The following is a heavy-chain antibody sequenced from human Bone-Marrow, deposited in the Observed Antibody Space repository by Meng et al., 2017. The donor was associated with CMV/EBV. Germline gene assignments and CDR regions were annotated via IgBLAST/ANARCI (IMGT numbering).Heavy chain of an antibody. CDR3: ASSSSSWFFDY. J-gene: IGHJ4*02. D-gene: IGHD6-13*01. CDR1: GFTFSSYA. V-gene: IGHV3-30*14. Sequence: GESLKISCAASGFTFSSYAMHWVRQAPGKGLEWVAVISYDGSNKYYADSVKGRFTISRDNSKNTLYLQMNSLRAEDTAVYYCASSSSSWFFDYWGQGTLVTVSS. CDR2: ISYDGSNK.